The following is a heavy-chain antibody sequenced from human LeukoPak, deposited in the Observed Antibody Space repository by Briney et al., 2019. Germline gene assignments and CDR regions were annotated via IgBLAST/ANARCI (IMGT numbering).Heavy chain of an antibody. CDR1: GFTFSSYA. Sequence: GGSLRLSCAASGFTFSSYAMYWVRQAPGKGLEYVSAISTNGGSTYYANSVKGRFTISRDNSKNMLYLQMGSLRAEDMAVYYCARAQWGKVVPAALFDYWGQGTLVTVSS. CDR2: ISTNGGST. J-gene: IGHJ4*02. CDR3: ARAQWGKVVPAALFDY. V-gene: IGHV3-64*01. D-gene: IGHD2-2*01.